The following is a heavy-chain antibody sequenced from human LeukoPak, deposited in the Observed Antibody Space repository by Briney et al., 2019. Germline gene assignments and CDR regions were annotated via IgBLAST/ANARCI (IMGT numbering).Heavy chain of an antibody. D-gene: IGHD6-13*01. Sequence: PSETLSLTCTVSGGSISGYYWGWIRQPAGKGLEWIGRIYPGGSTNYNPSLKSRVTMSVDTSKNQFSLKLSSVTAADTAVYYCATYDLDSAAGTHGAFGIWGQGTMVTVSS. V-gene: IGHV4-4*07. CDR3: ATYDLDSAAGTHGAFGI. CDR1: GGSISGYY. CDR2: IYPGGST. J-gene: IGHJ3*02.